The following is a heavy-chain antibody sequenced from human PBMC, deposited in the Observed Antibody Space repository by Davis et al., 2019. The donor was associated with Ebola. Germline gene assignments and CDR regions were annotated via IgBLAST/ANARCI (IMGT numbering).Heavy chain of an antibody. CDR1: GGSISSHY. D-gene: IGHD7-27*01. J-gene: IGHJ4*02. CDR3: ARGLDQYKLGNI. CDR2: IHPSGST. Sequence: PSETLSLTCTVSGGSISSHYWTWIRQPPGKGLEWIGEIHPSGSTNHNPSLENRATISVDTSKNQFSLKLTSVTTADTAVYYCARGLDQYKLGNIWGQGTLVTVSS. V-gene: IGHV4-34*04.